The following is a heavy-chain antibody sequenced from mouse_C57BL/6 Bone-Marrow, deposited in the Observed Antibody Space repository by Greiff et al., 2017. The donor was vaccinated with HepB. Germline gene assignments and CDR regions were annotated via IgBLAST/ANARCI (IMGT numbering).Heavy chain of an antibody. D-gene: IGHD1-1*01. CDR3: ARDKVAPYFDY. Sequence: EVQGVESGGGLVKLGGSLKLSCAASGFTFSSYAMSWVRQTPEKRLEWVATISDGGSYTYYPDNVKGRFTISRDNAKNNLYLQMSHLKSEDTAMYYCARDKVAPYFDYWGQGTTLTVSS. CDR2: ISDGGSYT. J-gene: IGHJ2*01. CDR1: GFTFSSYA. V-gene: IGHV5-4*01.